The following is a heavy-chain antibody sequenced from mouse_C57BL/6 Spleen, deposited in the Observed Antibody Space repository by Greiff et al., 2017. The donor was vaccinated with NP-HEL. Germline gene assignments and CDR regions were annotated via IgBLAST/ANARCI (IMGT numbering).Heavy chain of an antibody. CDR1: GYSITSGYD. Sequence: EVQGVESGPGMVKPSQSLSLTCTVTGYSITSGYDWHWIRHFPGNKLEWMGYISYSGSTNYNPSLKSRISITHDTSKNHFFLKLNSVTTEDTATYYCARDDYGAMDYWGQGTSVTVSS. CDR3: ARDDYGAMDY. CDR2: ISYSGST. J-gene: IGHJ4*01. V-gene: IGHV3-1*01.